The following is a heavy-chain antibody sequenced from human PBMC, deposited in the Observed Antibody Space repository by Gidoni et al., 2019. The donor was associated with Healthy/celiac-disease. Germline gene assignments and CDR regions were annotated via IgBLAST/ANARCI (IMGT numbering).Heavy chain of an antibody. J-gene: IGHJ4*02. V-gene: IGHV4-38-2*02. Sequence: QVQLQASGPGLVKPSETLSLPCAVSGYSISSGYYWGWIRQPPGKGLEWIGSIYHSGSTYYNPSRKSRVTISVDTSKNQFSLKLSSVTAADTAVYYCARESVSMIPFDYWVQGTLVTVSS. CDR3: ARESVSMIPFDY. CDR2: IYHSGST. D-gene: IGHD3-22*01. CDR1: GYSISSGYY.